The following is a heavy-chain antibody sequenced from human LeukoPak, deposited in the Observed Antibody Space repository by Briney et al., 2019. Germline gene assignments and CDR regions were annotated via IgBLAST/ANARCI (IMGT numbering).Heavy chain of an antibody. V-gene: IGHV4-34*12. J-gene: IGHJ6*03. CDR1: GGSFSGYY. CDR3: ASGAYSYYYMDV. D-gene: IGHD4-11*01. CDR2: IIHGGST. Sequence: SETLSLTCAVYGGSFSGYYWSWIRQPPGKGLEWIGEIIHGGSTTYNPSLRSRVTISVERSKNQSSLKLSSVIAAETAVYYCASGAYSYYYMDVWGKRTTVTISS.